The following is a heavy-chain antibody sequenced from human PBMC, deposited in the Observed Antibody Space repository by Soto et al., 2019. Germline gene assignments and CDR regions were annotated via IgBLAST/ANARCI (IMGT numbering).Heavy chain of an antibody. V-gene: IGHV4-34*01. D-gene: IGHD2-2*01. CDR2: FNHRGSN. CDR3: ARDGFCTSTTCRVGNCFDP. CDR1: GGSFSGYY. Sequence: QVQLQQWGAGLLKPSETLSLTCVVYGGSFSGYYWSWIRQSPGKGLEWIGGFNHRGSNNYNPSLETRVTISVDTSKNQFSLMLPSVTAADTAMYYCARDGFCTSTTCRVGNCFDPWGQGTLVTVSS. J-gene: IGHJ5*02.